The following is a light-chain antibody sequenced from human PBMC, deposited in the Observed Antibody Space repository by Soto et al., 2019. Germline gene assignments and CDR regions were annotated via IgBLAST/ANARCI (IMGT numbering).Light chain of an antibody. CDR2: RAS. CDR1: QNINAW. V-gene: IGKV1-5*03. J-gene: IGKJ1*01. CDR3: HQYNSHPWS. Sequence: DIQMTQFPATLSASVGDTVTITCRASQNINAWLAWYQKKTETAPKLLISRASTLESGVPSRFSGSVSGTEFALTISSLQPDDFATYYCHQYNSHPWSFGQGTRVEIK.